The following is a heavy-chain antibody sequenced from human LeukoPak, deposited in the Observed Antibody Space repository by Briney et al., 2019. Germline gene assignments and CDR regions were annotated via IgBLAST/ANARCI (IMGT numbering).Heavy chain of an antibody. J-gene: IGHJ4*02. D-gene: IGHD3-9*01. CDR1: SGSVSNSHYY. CDR3: ARDLSFDWFPYYFDY. V-gene: IGHV4-39*07. CDR2: IFYSGNT. Sequence: PSETLSLTCTVSSGSVSNSHYYWAWVRQPPGKGLEWLGSIFYSGNTHYNPSLKSPVTISIDTSKNQFSLKVSSVTAADTAMYYCARDLSFDWFPYYFDYWGQGILVTVSS.